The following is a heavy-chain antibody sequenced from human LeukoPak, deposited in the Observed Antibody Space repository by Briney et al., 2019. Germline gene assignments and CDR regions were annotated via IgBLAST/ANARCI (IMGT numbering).Heavy chain of an antibody. CDR3: ARVGYCSSTSCSLAFDY. V-gene: IGHV1-2*02. J-gene: IGHJ4*02. D-gene: IGHD2-2*01. CDR1: GYTFTGYY. Sequence: GASVKVSCKASGYTFTGYYMHWVRQAPGQGLEWMGWINPNSGGTNYAQKFQGRVTMTRDTSISTAYMELSRLRSDDTAVYYCARVGYCSSTSCSLAFDYWGQGTLVTVSS. CDR2: INPNSGGT.